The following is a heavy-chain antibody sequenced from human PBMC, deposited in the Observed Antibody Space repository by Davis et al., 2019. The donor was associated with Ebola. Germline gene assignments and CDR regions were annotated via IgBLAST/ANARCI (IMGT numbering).Heavy chain of an antibody. V-gene: IGHV3-21*01. CDR3: ARATGMDV. Sequence: PGGSLRLSCAASGFTFSSYSMNWVRQAPGKGLEWVSSISGTSNYIYYGDSVRGRFTISRDNAKNSLYLQMNSLRAEDTAVYYCARATGMDVWGKGTTVTVSS. CDR1: GFTFSSYS. CDR2: ISGTSNYI. J-gene: IGHJ6*04.